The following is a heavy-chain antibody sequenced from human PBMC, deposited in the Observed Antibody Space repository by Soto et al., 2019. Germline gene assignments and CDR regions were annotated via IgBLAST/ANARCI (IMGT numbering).Heavy chain of an antibody. Sequence: QVQLVESGGGVVQPGRSLRLSCAASGFTFSSYAMHWVRQAPGKGLEWVAVISYDGSNKYYADSVKGRFTISRDNSKNTLYLQMNSLRAEDTAVYYCAREPQPGIAVAGSFDYWGQGTLVTVSS. V-gene: IGHV3-30-3*01. CDR3: AREPQPGIAVAGSFDY. CDR2: ISYDGSNK. D-gene: IGHD6-19*01. CDR1: GFTFSSYA. J-gene: IGHJ4*02.